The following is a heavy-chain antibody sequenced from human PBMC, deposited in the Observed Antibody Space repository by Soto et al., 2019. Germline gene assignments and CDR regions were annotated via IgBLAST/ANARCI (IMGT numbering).Heavy chain of an antibody. V-gene: IGHV1-46*01. CDR3: ARDLYCSGGSCYREPVDY. Sequence: GASVKVSCKASGYTFTSYYMHWVRQAPGQGLEWMGIINASGGSTSYAQKFQGRVTMTRDTSTSTVYMELRSLRSDDTAVYYCARDLYCSGGSCYREPVDYWGQGTLVTVSS. CDR2: INASGGST. J-gene: IGHJ4*02. D-gene: IGHD2-15*01. CDR1: GYTFTSYY.